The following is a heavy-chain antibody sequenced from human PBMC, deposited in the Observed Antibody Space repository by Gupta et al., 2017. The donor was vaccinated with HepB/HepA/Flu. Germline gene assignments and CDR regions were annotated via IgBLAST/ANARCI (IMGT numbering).Heavy chain of an antibody. CDR3: AKDLIAVAGTGQSSYYGMDV. D-gene: IGHD6-19*01. Sequence: GKGLEWVSAISGSGGSTYYADSVKGRFTISRDNSKNTLYPQMNSLRAEDTAVYYCAKDLIAVAGTGQSSYYGMDVWGQGTTVTVSS. J-gene: IGHJ6*02. V-gene: IGHV3-23*01. CDR2: ISGSGGST.